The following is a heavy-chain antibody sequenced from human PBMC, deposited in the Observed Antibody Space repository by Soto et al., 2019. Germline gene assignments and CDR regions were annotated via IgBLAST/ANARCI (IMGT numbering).Heavy chain of an antibody. CDR1: GFTFSSYG. D-gene: IGHD1-26*01. CDR2: ISYDGSNT. CDR3: SKEGGLSGSYYISSSYYFDY. J-gene: IGHJ4*02. V-gene: IGHV3-30*18. Sequence: QVQLVESGGGVVEPGRSLRLSCVASGFTFSSYGMHWVRQAPGKGLGWVAIISYDGSNTYYADSVKGRFTISTDNSKNTVYLQMNSLRAEDTSVYYCSKEGGLSGSYYISSSYYFDYWGQGTLVTVSS.